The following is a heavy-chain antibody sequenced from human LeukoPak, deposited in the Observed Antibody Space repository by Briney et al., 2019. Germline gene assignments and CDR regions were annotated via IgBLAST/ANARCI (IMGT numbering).Heavy chain of an antibody. Sequence: ATVKVSCKVSGYTLTELSMHWVRQAPGKGLEWMGGFDPEDGETIYAQKFQGRVTITADESTSTAYMELTSLRSEDTAVYYCARDKGPGHRRGRYYYYMDVWGRGTTVTVSS. V-gene: IGHV1-24*01. J-gene: IGHJ6*03. CDR3: ARDKGPGHRRGRYYYYMDV. CDR2: FDPEDGET. CDR1: GYTLTELS.